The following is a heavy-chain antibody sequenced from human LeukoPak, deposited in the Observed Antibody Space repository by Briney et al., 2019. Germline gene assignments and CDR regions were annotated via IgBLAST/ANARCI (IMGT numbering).Heavy chain of an antibody. CDR2: ISSSSSYI. Sequence: GGSLRLSCAASGFTFSSYSMNWVRQAPGKGLEWVSSISSSSSYIYYADSVKGRFTISRDNAKNSLYLQMNSLRAEDTAVYYCARSDTPMDDDWFDPWGQGTLVTVSS. J-gene: IGHJ5*02. D-gene: IGHD5-18*01. CDR3: ARSDTPMDDDWFDP. CDR1: GFTFSSYS. V-gene: IGHV3-21*01.